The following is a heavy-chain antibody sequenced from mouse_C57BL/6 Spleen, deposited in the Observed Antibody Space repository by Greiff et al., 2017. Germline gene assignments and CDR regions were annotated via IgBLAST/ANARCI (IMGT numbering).Heavy chain of an antibody. Sequence: EVMLVESGGGLVQPKGSLKLSCAASGFSFNTYALNWVRQAPGKGLEWVARIRSKSNNYATYYADSVKDRFTISRDDSESMLYLQMNNLKTEDTAMYYCVRHNWAYAMDDWGQGTSVTVSS. D-gene: IGHD4-1*02. CDR2: IRSKSNNYAT. V-gene: IGHV10-1*01. CDR1: GFSFNTYA. J-gene: IGHJ4*01. CDR3: VRHNWAYAMDD.